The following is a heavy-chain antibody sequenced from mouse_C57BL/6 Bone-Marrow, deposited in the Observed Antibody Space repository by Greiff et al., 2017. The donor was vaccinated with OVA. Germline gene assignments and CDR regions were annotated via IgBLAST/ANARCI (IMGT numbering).Heavy chain of an antibody. V-gene: IGHV5-4*03. CDR3: ARSLLLRYPAGGFAY. J-gene: IGHJ3*01. CDR1: GFTFSSYA. CDR2: ISDGGSYT. Sequence: EVMLVESGGGLVKPGGSLKLSCAASGFTFSSYAMSWVRQTPEKRLEWVATISDGGSYTYYPDNVKGRFTISRVNAKNNLYLQMSHLKSEDTAVYYCARSLLLRYPAGGFAYWGQGTLVTGSA. D-gene: IGHD1-1*01.